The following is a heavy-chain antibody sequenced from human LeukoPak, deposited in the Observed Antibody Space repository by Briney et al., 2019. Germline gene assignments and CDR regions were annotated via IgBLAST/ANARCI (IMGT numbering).Heavy chain of an antibody. CDR3: ARDGTRWFGEN. Sequence: SETLSLTCAVYGVSFSGYYWSWIRQPPGKGLEWIGEINHSGSTNYNPSLKSRVTISVDTSKNQFSLKLSSVTAADTAVYYCARDGTRWFGENWGQGTLVTVSS. D-gene: IGHD3-10*01. V-gene: IGHV4-34*01. J-gene: IGHJ4*02. CDR2: INHSGST. CDR1: GVSFSGYY.